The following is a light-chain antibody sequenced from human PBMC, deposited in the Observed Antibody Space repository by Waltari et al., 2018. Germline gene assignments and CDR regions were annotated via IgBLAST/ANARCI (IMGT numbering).Light chain of an antibody. CDR2: AAS. CDR1: QGISSY. CDR3: QQYYNYPST. J-gene: IGKJ1*01. Sequence: AIRMTQSPSPLSASTGDRVTITCRASQGISSYLAWYQQKPEKPPKLLIYAASTLQSGVPSRFSGSGSGTDFTLTISCLQSEDFATYYCQQYYNYPSTFGQGTKVEIK. V-gene: IGKV1-8*01.